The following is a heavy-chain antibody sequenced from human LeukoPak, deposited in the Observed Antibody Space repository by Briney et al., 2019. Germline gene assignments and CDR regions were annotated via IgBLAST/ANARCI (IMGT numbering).Heavy chain of an antibody. V-gene: IGHV3-48*01. CDR2: IDSGSSSI. Sequence: PGGSLRLSCAASGITFSSHSMHWVRQAPGKGLEWISFIDSGSSSIHYAASVQGRFTISRDNAKNSLYLQMDSLRAEDTAVYYCARGQASGSFIIDYWGQGTLVTVSS. CDR3: ARGQASGSFIIDY. CDR1: GITFSSHS. D-gene: IGHD3-10*01. J-gene: IGHJ4*02.